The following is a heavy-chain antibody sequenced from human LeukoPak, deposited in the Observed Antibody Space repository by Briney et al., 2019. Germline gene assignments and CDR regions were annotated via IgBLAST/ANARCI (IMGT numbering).Heavy chain of an antibody. V-gene: IGHV4-61*01. CDR1: GGSVSSGSYY. Sequence: SETLSLTCTVSGGSVSSGSYYWSWIRQPPGTGLEWIGYIYYSGSTNYNPSLKSRVTISVDTSKNQFSLKLSSVTAADTAVYYCAREIRYDFWSGNFDYWGQGTLVTVSS. CDR2: IYYSGST. CDR3: AREIRYDFWSGNFDY. J-gene: IGHJ4*02. D-gene: IGHD3-3*01.